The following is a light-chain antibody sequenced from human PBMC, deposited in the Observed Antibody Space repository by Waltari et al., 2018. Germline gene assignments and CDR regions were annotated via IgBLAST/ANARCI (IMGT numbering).Light chain of an antibody. J-gene: IGKJ1*01. V-gene: IGKV3-15*01. Sequence: EIVMTQSPATLSVSLGERATLSCRASQSISSNLAWYQQKPGQAPRLLIFGASTRATGIPTRFSGSGSGTEFTLTISSLQSEDFAIYYCQQYNNWLWTFGQGP. CDR1: QSISSN. CDR2: GAS. CDR3: QQYNNWLWT.